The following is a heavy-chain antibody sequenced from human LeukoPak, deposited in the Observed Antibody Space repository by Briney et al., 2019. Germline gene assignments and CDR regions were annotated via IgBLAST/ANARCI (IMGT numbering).Heavy chain of an antibody. D-gene: IGHD5-18*01. J-gene: IGHJ3*02. CDR2: INPNSGGT. Sequence: ASVKVSCKAFGYTFTSNYMHWVRQAPGQGLEWMGWINPNSGGTNYAQKLQGRVTMTRDTSISTAYMELSRLRSDDTAVYYCARRRDTAHAFDIWGQGTMVTVSS. CDR3: ARRRDTAHAFDI. CDR1: GYTFTSNY. V-gene: IGHV1-2*02.